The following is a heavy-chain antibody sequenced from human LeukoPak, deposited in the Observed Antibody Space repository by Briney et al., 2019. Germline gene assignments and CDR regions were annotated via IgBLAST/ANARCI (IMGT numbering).Heavy chain of an antibody. CDR2: SSGSGGTT. CDR3: AKVGVWSARFFDY. J-gene: IGHJ4*02. V-gene: IGHV3-23*01. D-gene: IGHD3-3*01. CDR1: GFTFSSYA. Sequence: GGSLRLSCAASGFTFSSYAMSWVRQAPGKGLEWVSASSGSGGTTYYADSVKGRFTISRDNSKNTLYLQMNSLRAEDTAVYYCAKVGVWSARFFDYWGQGTLVTVSS.